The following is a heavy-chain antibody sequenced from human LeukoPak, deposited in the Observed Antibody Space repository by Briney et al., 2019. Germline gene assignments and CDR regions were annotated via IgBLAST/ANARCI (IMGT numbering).Heavy chain of an antibody. CDR2: IYYSGST. V-gene: IGHV4-39*07. CDR3: ARNPGYSYAWFDP. D-gene: IGHD5-18*01. Sequence: PSETLSLTCTVSGGSISSSSYYWGWIRQPPGKGLEWIGSIYYSGSTYYNPSLKSRVTISVDTSKNQFSLKLSSVTAADTAVYYCARNPGYSYAWFDPWGQGTLVTVSS. J-gene: IGHJ5*02. CDR1: GGSISSSSYY.